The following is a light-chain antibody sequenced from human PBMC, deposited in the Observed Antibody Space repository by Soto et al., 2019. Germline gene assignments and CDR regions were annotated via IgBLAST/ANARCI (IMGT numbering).Light chain of an antibody. V-gene: IGKV3-15*01. CDR3: QQYNNWPRTT. J-gene: IGKJ1*01. Sequence: EIGMTQSPATLSVSPGERATLSCRASQSVSSNLAWYQQKPGQAPRLLIYGASTRATGIPARFSGSGSGTEFTLTISSLQSEDFAVYYRQQYNNWPRTTFGQGTKV. CDR2: GAS. CDR1: QSVSSN.